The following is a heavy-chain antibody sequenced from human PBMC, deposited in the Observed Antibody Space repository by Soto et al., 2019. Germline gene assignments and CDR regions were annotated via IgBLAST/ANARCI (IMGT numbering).Heavy chain of an antibody. CDR2: IIPIFGTV. V-gene: IGHV1-69*12. D-gene: IGHD5-12*01. J-gene: IGHJ2*01. CDR1: GGTFSNYP. CDR3: ARGNHRWLQLWYFDL. Sequence: QVQLVQSGAEVKKPGSSVKVSCKASGGTFSNYPISWVRQAPGQGLEWMGGIIPIFGTVNYAQKFQGRVTITADDSTSTAYMELSSLRSEDTAVYYCARGNHRWLQLWYFDLWGRGTLVTGAS.